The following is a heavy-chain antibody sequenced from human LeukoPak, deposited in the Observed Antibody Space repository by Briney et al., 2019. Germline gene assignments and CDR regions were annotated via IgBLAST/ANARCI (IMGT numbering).Heavy chain of an antibody. CDR3: ARDRGEWELLTAFDI. CDR1: GYTFTSYG. CDR2: ISAYNGNT. V-gene: IGHV1-18*01. D-gene: IGHD1-26*01. J-gene: IGHJ3*02. Sequence: ASVKVSCKASGYTFTSYGISWVRQAPGQGLEWMGWISAYNGNTNYAQKLQGRVTMTTDTSTSTAYMELRSLRSDDTAVYYCARDRGEWELLTAFDIWGQGTMVTVSS.